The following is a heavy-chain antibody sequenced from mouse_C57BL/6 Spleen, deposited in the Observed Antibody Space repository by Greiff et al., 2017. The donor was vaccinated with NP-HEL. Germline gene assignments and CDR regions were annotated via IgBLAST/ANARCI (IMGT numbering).Heavy chain of an antibody. J-gene: IGHJ2*01. CDR3: ARMFYDYDEDY. CDR1: GYTFTSYW. V-gene: IGHV1-61*01. Sequence: QVQLQQPGAELVGPGSSVKLSCKASGYTFTSYWMAWVKQRPGQGLEWIGNIYPSDSETHYNQKFKDKATLTVDKSSITAYMQLSSLTSEDSAVDYCARMFYDYDEDYWGQGTTLTVSS. D-gene: IGHD2-4*01. CDR2: IYPSDSET.